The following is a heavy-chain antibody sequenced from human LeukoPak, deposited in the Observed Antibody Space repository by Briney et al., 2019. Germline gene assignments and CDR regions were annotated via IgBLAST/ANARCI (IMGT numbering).Heavy chain of an antibody. CDR1: GGSISSYY. Sequence: PSETLSLTCTVSGGSISSYYWSWIRQPPGKGLEWIGNIYYSGSTNYNPSLKSRVTISVDTSKNQFSLKLSSVTAADTAVYYCARVSTDNNWGVTSYYMDVWGKGTTVTVSS. D-gene: IGHD7-27*01. V-gene: IGHV4-59*01. CDR3: ARVSTDNNWGVTSYYMDV. CDR2: IYYSGST. J-gene: IGHJ6*03.